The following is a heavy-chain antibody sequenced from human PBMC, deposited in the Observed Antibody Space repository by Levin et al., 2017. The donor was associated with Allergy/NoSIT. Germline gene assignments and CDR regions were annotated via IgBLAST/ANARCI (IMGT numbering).Heavy chain of an antibody. Sequence: GGSLRLSCAASGFTFSSYSMNWVRQAPGKGLEWVSYISSSSSTIYYADSVKGRFTISRDNAKNSLYLQINSLRAEDTAVYYCARSRGYCSSTSCYFALLFDYWGQGTLVTVSS. D-gene: IGHD2-2*01. CDR1: GFTFSSYS. V-gene: IGHV3-48*01. J-gene: IGHJ4*02. CDR3: ARSRGYCSSTSCYFALLFDY. CDR2: ISSSSSTI.